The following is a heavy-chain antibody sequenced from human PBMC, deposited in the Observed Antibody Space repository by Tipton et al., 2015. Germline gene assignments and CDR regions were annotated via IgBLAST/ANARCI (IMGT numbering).Heavy chain of an antibody. CDR2: IHYGGTT. CDR3: ARLGLRDGSNWIAGDL. J-gene: IGHJ2*01. CDR1: GGSVKSGTYF. D-gene: IGHD5-24*01. Sequence: TLSLTCTVSGGSVKSGTYFWTWIRQAPGKGLEWIGYIHYGGTTNYNPSLKSRVTISLDTSKNQFSLKLSSVTAADTAFYFCARLGLRDGSNWIAGDLWGRGSLVTVSS. V-gene: IGHV4-61*01.